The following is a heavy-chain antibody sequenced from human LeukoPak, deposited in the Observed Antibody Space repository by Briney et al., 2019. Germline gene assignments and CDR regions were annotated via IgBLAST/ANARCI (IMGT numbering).Heavy chain of an antibody. CDR1: GGSISSGSYY. CDR3: AIYYYDSSGLAFDI. V-gene: IGHV4-61*02. D-gene: IGHD3-22*01. Sequence: PWETLSLTCTVSGGSISSGSYYWSWIRQPAGKGLEWIGRIYTSGSTNYNPSLKSRVTISVDTSKNQFSLKLSSVTAADTAVYYCAIYYYDSSGLAFDIWGQGTMVTVSS. J-gene: IGHJ3*02. CDR2: IYTSGST.